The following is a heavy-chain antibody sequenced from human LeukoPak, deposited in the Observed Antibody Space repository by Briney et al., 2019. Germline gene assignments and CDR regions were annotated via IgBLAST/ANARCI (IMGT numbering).Heavy chain of an antibody. CDR3: AKLRKGSGSYYWFDP. CDR1: GFTFSSYD. V-gene: IGHV3-23*01. J-gene: IGHJ5*02. Sequence: PGGSLRLSCAASGFTFSSYDMSWVRQAPGKGLEWVSAISGSGGSTYYADSVKGRFTISRDNSKNTLYLQMNSLRAEDTAVYYCAKLRKGSGSYYWFDPWSQGTLVTVSS. D-gene: IGHD1-26*01. CDR2: ISGSGGST.